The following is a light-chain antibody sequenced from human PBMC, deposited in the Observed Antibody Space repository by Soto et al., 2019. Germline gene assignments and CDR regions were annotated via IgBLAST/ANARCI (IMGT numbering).Light chain of an antibody. CDR3: QQYYTTPWT. J-gene: IGKJ1*01. Sequence: DILMTQSPDSLAVSLGERATINCRSSQTVLHSSNNYNYVAWYQQRPGQSPKLLIHWAFTREFGVPDRFSGGGSGTDFTLTITNLQAEDVAVYYCQQYYTTPWTFGQGTKVEI. CDR1: QTVLHSSNNYNY. V-gene: IGKV4-1*01. CDR2: WAF.